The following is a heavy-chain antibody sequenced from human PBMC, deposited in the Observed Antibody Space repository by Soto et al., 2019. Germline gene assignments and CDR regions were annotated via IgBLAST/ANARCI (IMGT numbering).Heavy chain of an antibody. CDR3: ATRQGGSYNWFDP. V-gene: IGHV4-39*01. Sequence: QLQLQESGPGLVKPSETLSLACTVSGGSISSSRYSWGWIRQPPGKGLEWIGSAYYSGSTYYNPSLKSRVTMSVDTSKNQFSLKLSSVTGADTAVYYCATRQGGSYNWFDPWGQGTLVTVSS. CDR2: AYYSGST. J-gene: IGHJ5*02. CDR1: GGSISSSRYS. D-gene: IGHD2-15*01.